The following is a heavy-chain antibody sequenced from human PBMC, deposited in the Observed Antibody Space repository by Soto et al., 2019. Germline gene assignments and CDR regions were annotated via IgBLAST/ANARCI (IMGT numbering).Heavy chain of an antibody. D-gene: IGHD2-21*02. CDR2: IYYSGST. V-gene: IGHV4-39*01. J-gene: IGHJ2*01. CDR3: ASPQHNCGGDCYRHWYFDL. Sequence: SETLSLTCTVSGGSISSSSYYWGWIRQPPGKGLEWIGSIYYSGSTYYNPSLKSRVTISVDTSKNQFSLKLSSVTAADTAVYYCASPQHNCGGDCYRHWYFDLWGRGTLVTVSS. CDR1: GGSISSSSYY.